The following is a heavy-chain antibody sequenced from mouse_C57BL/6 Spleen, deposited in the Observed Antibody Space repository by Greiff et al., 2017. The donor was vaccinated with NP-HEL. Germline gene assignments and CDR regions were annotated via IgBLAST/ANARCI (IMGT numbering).Heavy chain of an antibody. Sequence: VHVKQSGAELVRPGASVKLSCTASGFNIKDYYMHWVKQRPEQGLEWIGRIDPEDGDTEYAPKFQGKATMTADTSSNTAYLQLSSLTSEDTAVYYCTTLITTVVATRGYFDVWGTGTTVTVSS. V-gene: IGHV14-1*01. J-gene: IGHJ1*03. CDR3: TTLITTVVATRGYFDV. CDR1: GFNIKDYY. CDR2: IDPEDGDT. D-gene: IGHD1-1*01.